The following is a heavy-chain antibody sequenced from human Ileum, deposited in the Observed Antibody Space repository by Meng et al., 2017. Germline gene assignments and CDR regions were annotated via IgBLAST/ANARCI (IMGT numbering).Heavy chain of an antibody. CDR3: AHIFDS. J-gene: IGHJ4*02. CDR2: MYLGGSP. V-gene: IGHV4-4*02. CDR1: GPSISSSAG. Sequence: VQLQVSGPGMVEPSGTLSLTCAVSGPSISSSAGWSWVRRPPGKGLEWIAEMYLGGSPNYNPSLKSRVTMSVDKSNDHLSLQLTSVTAADTAVYYCAHIFDSWGQGTLVTVSS.